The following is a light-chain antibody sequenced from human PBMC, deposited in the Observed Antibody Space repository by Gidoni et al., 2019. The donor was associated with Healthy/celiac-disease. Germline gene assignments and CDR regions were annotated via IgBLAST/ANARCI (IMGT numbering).Light chain of an antibody. V-gene: IGKV1-39*01. CDR2: AAS. CDR1: QSISSY. J-gene: IGKJ4*01. CDR3: QKSDSTPTT. Sequence: DIQMTQSPSSLSASVGDRVTITCRASQSISSYLNWYQQKPGKAPKLLIYAASSLQSGVPSRFSGRGSGTDFTLTISSLQPEDFVTYYCQKSDSTPTTFXGXTKVEIK.